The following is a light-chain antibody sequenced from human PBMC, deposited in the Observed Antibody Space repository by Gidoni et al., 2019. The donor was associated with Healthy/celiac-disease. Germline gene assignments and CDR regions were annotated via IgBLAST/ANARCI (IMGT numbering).Light chain of an antibody. CDR2: GAS. V-gene: IGKV3-20*01. CDR1: QSVSSSY. CDR3: QQYGSSPFT. J-gene: IGKJ4*01. Sequence: ELVLTQSPGTLSLSPGERATLSCRASQSVSSSYLAWYQQKPGQAPRLLIYGASIRATGIPDRFSGSGSGTDFTLTISRLEPEDFAVYYCQQYGSSPFTFGGGTKVEIK.